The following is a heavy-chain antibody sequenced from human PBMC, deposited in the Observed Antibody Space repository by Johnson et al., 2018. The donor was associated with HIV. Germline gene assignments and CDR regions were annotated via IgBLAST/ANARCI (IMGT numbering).Heavy chain of an antibody. V-gene: IGHV3-30*02. CDR3: AKETRDSRSAFDI. Sequence: QVHLVESGGGVVQPGGSLRLSCAASGFTFSSYGMHWVRQAPGKGLEWVAFIRYDGSNKYYADSVKGRFTISRDNSKKTVYLQMNSLRAEDTAVYYCAKETRDSRSAFDIWGQGTMVTVSS. D-gene: IGHD3-22*01. CDR2: IRYDGSNK. CDR1: GFTFSSYG. J-gene: IGHJ3*02.